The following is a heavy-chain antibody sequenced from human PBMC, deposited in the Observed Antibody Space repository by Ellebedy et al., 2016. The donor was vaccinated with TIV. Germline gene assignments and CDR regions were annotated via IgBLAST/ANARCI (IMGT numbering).Heavy chain of an antibody. D-gene: IGHD5-24*01. V-gene: IGHV1-69*13. J-gene: IGHJ3*02. CDR3: AAVPGGYNVEDAFDI. CDR1: GYTFTSYG. CDR2: IIPIFGTA. Sequence: SVKVSCXASGYTFTSYGISWVRQAPGQGLEWMGGIIPIFGTANYAQKFQGRVTITADESTSTAYMELSSLRSEDTAVYYCAAVPGGYNVEDAFDIWGQGTMVTVSS.